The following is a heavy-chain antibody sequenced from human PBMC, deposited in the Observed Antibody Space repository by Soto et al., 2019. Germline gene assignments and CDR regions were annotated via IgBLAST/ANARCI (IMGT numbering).Heavy chain of an antibody. V-gene: IGHV4-39*01. J-gene: IGHJ4*02. D-gene: IGHD5-12*01. CDR3: ARSIVATIGPDYFDY. CDR2: IYYSGST. CDR1: GGSVSSSSYY. Sequence: SETLSLTCTVSGGSVSSSSYYWGWIRQPPGKGLEWIGSIYYSGSTYYNPSLKSRVTISVDTSKNQFSLKLSSVTAADTAVYYCARSIVATIGPDYFDYWGQGTLVTVSS.